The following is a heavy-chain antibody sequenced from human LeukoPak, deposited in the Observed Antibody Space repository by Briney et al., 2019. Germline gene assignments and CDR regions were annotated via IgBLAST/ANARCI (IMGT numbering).Heavy chain of an antibody. V-gene: IGHV4-39*01. J-gene: IGHJ4*02. Sequence: PSETLSLTCTVSGGSISSSSYYWGWIRQPPGKGLEWIGSIYYSGSTYYNPSLKSRVTISVDTSKNQFSLKLSSVTAADTAVYYCARRSYSSTFDYWGQGTPVTVSS. CDR1: GGSISSSSYY. CDR3: ARRSYSSTFDY. D-gene: IGHD6-13*01. CDR2: IYYSGST.